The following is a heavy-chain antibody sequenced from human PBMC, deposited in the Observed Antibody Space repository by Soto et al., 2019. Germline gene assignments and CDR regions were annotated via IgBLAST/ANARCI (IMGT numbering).Heavy chain of an antibody. CDR2: IYYNGTT. J-gene: IGHJ4*02. V-gene: IGHV4-31*03. D-gene: IGHD2-21*01. CDR1: GGSISSPNFY. Sequence: SETLSLTCTVSGGSISSPNFYWSWIRQHPGKGLEWIGHIYYNGTTYYNPTLKSRVSISVDTSKNQFSLKLSSVTAADTAVYYCARGNVVAIDYWGQGTLVT. CDR3: ARGNVVAIDY.